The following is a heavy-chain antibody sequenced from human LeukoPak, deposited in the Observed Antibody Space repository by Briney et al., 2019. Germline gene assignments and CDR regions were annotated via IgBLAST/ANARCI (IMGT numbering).Heavy chain of an antibody. CDR3: ASRYSSSWYRGSFDY. V-gene: IGHV3-23*01. CDR1: GFTFSSYA. D-gene: IGHD6-13*01. Sequence: TGESLRLSCATSGFTFSSYAMSWVRQAPGKGLEWVSAISGSGGSTYYADSVKGRFTISRDNSKNTLYLQMNSLRAEDTAVYYCASRYSSSWYRGSFDYWGQGTLVTVSS. CDR2: ISGSGGST. J-gene: IGHJ4*02.